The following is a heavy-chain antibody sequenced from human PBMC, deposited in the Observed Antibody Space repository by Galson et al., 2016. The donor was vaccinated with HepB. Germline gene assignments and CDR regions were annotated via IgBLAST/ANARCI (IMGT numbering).Heavy chain of an antibody. J-gene: IGHJ3*02. D-gene: IGHD3-22*01. CDR1: GFTFNTYG. CDR3: AKDNGLFRFDI. Sequence: SLRLSCAPSGFTFNTYGMHWVRQAPGKGLEWVALISYDGSNKYYADSVRGRFTISRDNSKNTLSLQMNSLRAEETAIYYCAKDNGLFRFDIWGQGTMVTVSS. CDR2: ISYDGSNK. V-gene: IGHV3-30*18.